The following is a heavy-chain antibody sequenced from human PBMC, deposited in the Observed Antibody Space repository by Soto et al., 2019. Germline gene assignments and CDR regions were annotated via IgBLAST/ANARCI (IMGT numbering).Heavy chain of an antibody. CDR2: ISGSGGST. J-gene: IGHJ4*02. V-gene: IGHV3-23*01. CDR1: GFTFSSYA. Sequence: GGSLRLSCAASGFTFSSYAMSWVRQAPGKGLEWVSAISGSGGSTYYADSVKGRFTISRDNSKNTLYLQMNSLRAEDTAVYYCAKSHSTAGFWSGYSPLSYWGQGTPVTVSS. CDR3: AKSHSTAGFWSGYSPLSY. D-gene: IGHD3-3*01.